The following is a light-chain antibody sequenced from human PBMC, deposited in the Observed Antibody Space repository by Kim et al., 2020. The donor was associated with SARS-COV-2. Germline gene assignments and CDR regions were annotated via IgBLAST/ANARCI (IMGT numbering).Light chain of an antibody. J-gene: IGKJ1*01. V-gene: IGKV3D-15*01. Sequence: VSPEERATLSGRASQYISSSLAWYQQKPGQPPRLLIHGASTRATGIPARFSGSGSGTDFTLTISSLQFEESAVYYCQHYYNWPRTFGQGTKVDIK. CDR1: QYISSS. CDR2: GAS. CDR3: QHYYNWPRT.